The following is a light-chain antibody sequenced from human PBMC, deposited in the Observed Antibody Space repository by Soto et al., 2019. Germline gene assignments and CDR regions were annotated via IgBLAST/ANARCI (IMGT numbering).Light chain of an antibody. CDR3: QQSYDTPPT. J-gene: IGKJ4*01. V-gene: IGKV4-1*01. CDR2: WAS. Sequence: DIVMTQSPDSLAVSLAERATINCKSSQSIFYSSNNKNFLAWYQQKPGQPPKLLIYWASTRESGVPDRFSVSESGTDFTLTINGLQAEDVAVYYCQQSYDTPPTFGGGTKVQIK. CDR1: QSIFYSSNNKNF.